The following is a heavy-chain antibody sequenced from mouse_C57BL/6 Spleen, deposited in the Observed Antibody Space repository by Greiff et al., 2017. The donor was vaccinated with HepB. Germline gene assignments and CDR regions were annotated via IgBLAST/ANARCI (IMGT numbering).Heavy chain of an antibody. D-gene: IGHD1-1*01. CDR1: GFSFNTYA. J-gene: IGHJ1*03. V-gene: IGHV10-1*01. Sequence: EVKLVESGGGLVQPKGSLKLSCAASGFSFNTYAMNWVRQAPGKGLEWVARIRSKSNNYATYYADSVKDRFTISRDDSESMLYLQMNNLKTEDTAMYYCVRRTVYYGSSYWYFDVWGTGTTVTVSS. CDR2: IRSKSNNYAT. CDR3: VRRTVYYGSSYWYFDV.